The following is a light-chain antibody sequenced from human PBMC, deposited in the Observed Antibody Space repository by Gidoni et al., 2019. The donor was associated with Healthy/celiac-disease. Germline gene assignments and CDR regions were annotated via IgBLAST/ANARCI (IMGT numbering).Light chain of an antibody. J-gene: IGKJ1*01. V-gene: IGKV1-5*01. CDR2: DAS. CDR3: QQYNSYSRT. CDR1: QSISSW. Sequence: QMTQSPSTLSASVGDRVTITCRASQSISSWLAWYQQKPGKAPKLLIYDASSLESGVPSRFSGSGSGTEFTLTISSLQPDDFATYYCQQYNSYSRTFGQGTKVEIK.